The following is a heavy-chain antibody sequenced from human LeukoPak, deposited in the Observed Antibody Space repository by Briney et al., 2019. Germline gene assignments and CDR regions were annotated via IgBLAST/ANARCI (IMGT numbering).Heavy chain of an antibody. J-gene: IGHJ4*02. CDR3: ARARLLLYYFDY. D-gene: IGHD2-2*01. V-gene: IGHV4-38-2*02. CDR2: IYYSGST. Sequence: SETLSLTCTVSGYSISSGYYWGWIRQPPGKGLEWIGSIYYSGSTNYNPSLKSRVTISVDTSKNQFSLKLSSVTAADTAVYYCARARLLLYYFDYWGQGTLVTVSS. CDR1: GYSISSGYY.